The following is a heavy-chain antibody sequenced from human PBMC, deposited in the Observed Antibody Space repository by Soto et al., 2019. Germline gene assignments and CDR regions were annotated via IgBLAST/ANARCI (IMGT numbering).Heavy chain of an antibody. CDR3: ARHRGVRLGGPFGY. V-gene: IGHV4-59*08. D-gene: IGHD7-27*01. Sequence: SQPHPHPNTVYDGNFRDHYWSWIIQPPGKGLEWIGYIYYSGSTNYNPSLKSRVTISVDTSKNQFSLKLSSVTAADTAVYYCARHRGVRLGGPFGYWGQGTLVTVSS. CDR2: IYYSGST. J-gene: IGHJ4*02. CDR1: DGNFRDHY.